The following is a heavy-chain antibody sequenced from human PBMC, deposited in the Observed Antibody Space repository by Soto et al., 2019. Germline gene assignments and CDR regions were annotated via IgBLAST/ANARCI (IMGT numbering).Heavy chain of an antibody. CDR1: GFTFSSYW. CDR3: ASYPQWSGYYGGSPYYYYYMDV. D-gene: IGHD3-3*01. V-gene: IGHV3-7*01. CDR2: IKQDGSEK. Sequence: GGSLRLSCAASGFTFSSYWMSWVRQAPGKGLEWVANIKQDGSEKYYVDSVKGRFTISRDNAKNSLYLQMNSLRAEDTAVYYCASYPQWSGYYGGSPYYYYYMDVWGKGTTVTVSS. J-gene: IGHJ6*03.